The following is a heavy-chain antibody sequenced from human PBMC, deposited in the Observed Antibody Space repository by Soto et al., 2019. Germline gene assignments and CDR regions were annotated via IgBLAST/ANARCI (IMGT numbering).Heavy chain of an antibody. CDR2: FYYSGST. CDR3: VRFPWY. D-gene: IGHD3-10*01. V-gene: IGHV4-59*01. Sequence: SETLSLTCTVSGVSITTYYWSWIRQPPGKGLEWIGHFYYSGSTNYNPSLKSRVTISADTSKNQFSLKLSSVTAADTAVYYCVRFPWYWGQGTLVTVSS. CDR1: GVSITTYY. J-gene: IGHJ4*02.